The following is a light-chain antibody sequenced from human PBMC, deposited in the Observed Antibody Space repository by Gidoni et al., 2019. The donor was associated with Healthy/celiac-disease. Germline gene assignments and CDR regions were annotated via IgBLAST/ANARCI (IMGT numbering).Light chain of an antibody. CDR1: QSISSY. CDR3: QQGNSPPRP. CDR2: AAS. V-gene: IGKV1-39*01. J-gene: IGKJ1*01. Sequence: DIQMTQSPSSLSASVGDRVTITCRASQSISSYLNWYQQKPGKAPKLLIYAASSLQSGVPSRFSGSGSGTVFTLTISSLQPEDFAPYYCQQGNSPPRPFGKGTKVEIK.